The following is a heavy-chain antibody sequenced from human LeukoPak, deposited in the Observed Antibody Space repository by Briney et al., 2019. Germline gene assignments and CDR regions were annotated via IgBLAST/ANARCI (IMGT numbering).Heavy chain of an antibody. J-gene: IGHJ4*02. V-gene: IGHV3-23*01. D-gene: IGHD3-10*01. CDR2: ISVSGEST. Sequence: PGGSLRLSCAASGXTFSTYAVTWVRQAPGKGLQWVSTISVSGESTYYADSVKGRFTISRDSSKSTLYLQMNSLRDEDTAVYYCAIYGSGSYYNGLYWGQGTLVTVSS. CDR1: GXTFSTYA. CDR3: AIYGSGSYYNGLY.